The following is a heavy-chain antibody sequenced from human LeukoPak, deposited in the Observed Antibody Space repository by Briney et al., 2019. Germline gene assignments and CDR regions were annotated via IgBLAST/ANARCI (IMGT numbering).Heavy chain of an antibody. J-gene: IGHJ6*03. CDR3: AKDSGYDSSYYYYMDV. D-gene: IGHD5-12*01. CDR1: GFTFSSYA. Sequence: GGSLRLSCAASGFTFSSYAMSWVRQAPGKGLEWLSAISGSGGSTYYADSVKGRFTISRDNSKNTLYLQMNSLRAEDTAVYYCAKDSGYDSSYYYYMDVWGKGTTVTVSS. CDR2: ISGSGGST. V-gene: IGHV3-23*01.